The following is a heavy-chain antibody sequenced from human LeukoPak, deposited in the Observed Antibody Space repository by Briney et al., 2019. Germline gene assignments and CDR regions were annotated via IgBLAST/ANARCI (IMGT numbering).Heavy chain of an antibody. CDR3: ASVYDSSGYYPF. CDR1: GGSVSSGSYY. J-gene: IGHJ4*02. CDR2: IYYSGST. Sequence: SETLSLTCTVSGGSVSSGSYYWSWIRQPPGKGLEWIGYIYYSGSTNYNPPLKSRVTISVDTSKNQFSLKLSSVTAADTAVYYCASVYDSSGYYPFWGQGTLVTVSS. V-gene: IGHV4-61*01. D-gene: IGHD3-22*01.